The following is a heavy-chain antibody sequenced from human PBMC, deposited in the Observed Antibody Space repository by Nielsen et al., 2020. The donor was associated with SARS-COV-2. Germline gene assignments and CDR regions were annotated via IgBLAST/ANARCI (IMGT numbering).Heavy chain of an antibody. J-gene: IGHJ4*02. D-gene: IGHD3-22*01. CDR2: IYYSGST. CDR1: GGSISSGDYY. Sequence: SETLSLTCTVSGGSISSGDYYWSWIRQPPGKGLEWIGYIYYSGSTYYNPSLKSRVTISVDTSKNQFSLKLSSVTAADTAVYYCAMYDSSGYYYFDYWGQGTLVTVSS. CDR3: AMYDSSGYYYFDY. V-gene: IGHV4-31*03.